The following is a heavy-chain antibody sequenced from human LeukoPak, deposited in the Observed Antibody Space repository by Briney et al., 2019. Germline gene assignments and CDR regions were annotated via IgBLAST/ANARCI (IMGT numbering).Heavy chain of an antibody. J-gene: IGHJ4*02. CDR2: IRSKTDGGPT. Sequence: GGSPRLSCAGSGFTFSHAWMSWVRQGPGKGLEWVGRIRSKTDGGPTDYAAPVKGRFTISRDDSENTLYLQMNSLKTEDTGIYYCTVDTNTDSQYYWGQGTLVTFSA. CDR1: GFTFSHAW. CDR3: TVDTNTDSQYY. D-gene: IGHD2-8*01. V-gene: IGHV3-15*01.